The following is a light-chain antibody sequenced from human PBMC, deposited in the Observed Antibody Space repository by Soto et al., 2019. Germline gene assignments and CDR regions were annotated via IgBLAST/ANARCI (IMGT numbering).Light chain of an antibody. Sequence: QSALTQPASVSGSPGQSITISCTGTSSDVGGYNYVSWYQQHPGKAPKLMIYDVSNRPSGFSNRFSGSKSGNTASLTISGLQDEDDADYYCSSYTSSSTLVVFGGGTKLTVL. CDR1: SSDVGGYNY. V-gene: IGLV2-14*01. CDR2: DVS. J-gene: IGLJ2*01. CDR3: SSYTSSSTLVV.